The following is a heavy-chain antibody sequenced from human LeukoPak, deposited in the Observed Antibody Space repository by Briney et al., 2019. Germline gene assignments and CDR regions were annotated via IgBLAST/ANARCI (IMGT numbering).Heavy chain of an antibody. CDR3: ARDGSSGWYSDY. CDR2: IYSGGTT. D-gene: IGHD6-19*01. J-gene: IGHJ4*02. Sequence: GGSLRLSCEASGFTVSNNYMNWLRQAPGKGLEWVSLIYSGGTTNYADSVKGRFTISRDNAKNSLYLQMNSLRAEDTALYYCARDGSSGWYSDYWGQGTLVTVSS. V-gene: IGHV3-53*01. CDR1: GFTVSNNY.